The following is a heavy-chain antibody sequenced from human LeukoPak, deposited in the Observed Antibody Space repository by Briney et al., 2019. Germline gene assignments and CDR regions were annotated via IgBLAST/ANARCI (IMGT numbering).Heavy chain of an antibody. J-gene: IGHJ4*02. V-gene: IGHV1-46*01. CDR2: IDPDGGAT. Sequence: ASVKVSCKASGYTFSVYSLHWVRQAPGQRLEWVGTIDPDGGATTFAQKFQGRVTLTRDMSTNTVSMELRSLRSEDTDVYFCAREGATREYSGVNWRYFFDFWGQGTLVTVSS. CDR3: AREGATREYSGVNWRYFFDF. CDR1: GYTFSVYS. D-gene: IGHD6-6*01.